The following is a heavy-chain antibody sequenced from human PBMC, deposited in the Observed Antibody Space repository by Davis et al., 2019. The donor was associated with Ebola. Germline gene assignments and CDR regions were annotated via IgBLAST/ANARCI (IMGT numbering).Heavy chain of an antibody. CDR3: ARALYSSGWFPNSYYYYYGMDV. Sequence: ASVKVSCKASGYTFTSYDINWVRQAPGQGLEWMGWINPNSGGTNYAQKFQGWVTMTRDTSISTAYMELSRLRSDDTAVYYCARALYSSGWFPNSYYYYYGMDVWGQGTTVTVSS. J-gene: IGHJ6*02. CDR1: GYTFTSYD. D-gene: IGHD6-19*01. CDR2: INPNSGGT. V-gene: IGHV1-2*04.